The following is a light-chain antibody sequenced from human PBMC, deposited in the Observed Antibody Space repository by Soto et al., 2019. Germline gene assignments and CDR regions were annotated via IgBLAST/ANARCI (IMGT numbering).Light chain of an antibody. Sequence: EILWTPCPAALSFSPGERATLSCRASQSVSSYLAWYQQKPGQAPRLLIYDASNRATGIPARFSGSGSGTDFTLTISSLEPEDFAVYYCQQRSNRPPITFGQGTRLEIK. CDR3: QQRSNRPPIT. J-gene: IGKJ5*01. V-gene: IGKV3-11*01. CDR2: DAS. CDR1: QSVSSY.